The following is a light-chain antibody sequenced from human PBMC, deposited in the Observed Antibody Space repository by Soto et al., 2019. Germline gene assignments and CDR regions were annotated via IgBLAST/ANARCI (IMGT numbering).Light chain of an antibody. J-gene: IGKJ1*01. CDR1: QSVSSSY. CDR2: GAS. V-gene: IGKV3-20*01. CDR3: QQYGSSRWT. Sequence: PGERATLSCRASQSVSSSYLAWYQQKPGQAPRLLIYGASSRATGIPDRLSGSGSGTDFTLTISRLEPEDFAVYYGQQYGSSRWTFGQGTKVDIK.